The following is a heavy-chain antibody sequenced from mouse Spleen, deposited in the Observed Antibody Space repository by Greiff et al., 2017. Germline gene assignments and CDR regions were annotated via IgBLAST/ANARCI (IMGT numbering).Heavy chain of an antibody. CDR3: ARPITTSYWYFDV. D-gene: IGHD1-1*01. Sequence: EVHLVESGGGLVKPGGSLKLSCAASGFTFSDYGMHWVRQAPEKGLEWVAYISSGSSTIYYADTVKGRFTISRDNAKNTLFLQMTSLRSEDTAMYYCARPITTSYWYFDVWGTGTTVTVSS. V-gene: IGHV5-17*01. J-gene: IGHJ1*03. CDR2: ISSGSSTI. CDR1: GFTFSDYG.